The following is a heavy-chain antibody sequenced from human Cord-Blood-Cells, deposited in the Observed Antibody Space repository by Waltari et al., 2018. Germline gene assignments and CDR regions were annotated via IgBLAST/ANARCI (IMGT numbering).Heavy chain of an antibody. Sequence: TCAVYGGSFSGYYWSWIRQPPGKGLEWIGEINHSGSTNYNPSLKSRVTISVDTSKNQFSLKLSSVTAADTAVYYCARRRSGSYYIWFDPWGQGTLVTVSS. D-gene: IGHD1-26*01. CDR1: GGSFSGYY. CDR2: INHSGST. V-gene: IGHV4-34*01. CDR3: ARRRSGSYYIWFDP. J-gene: IGHJ5*02.